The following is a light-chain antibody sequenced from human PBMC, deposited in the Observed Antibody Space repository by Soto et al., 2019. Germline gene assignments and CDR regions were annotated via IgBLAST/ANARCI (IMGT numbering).Light chain of an antibody. CDR3: QQRNNWIT. J-gene: IGKJ4*01. Sequence: EIVLTPSPATLSLSHGDRATLSCRASQSVNNYLAWYQQKPGQAPRLLIYDASNRATGIPARFSGSGSRTDFTLTISSLEPEDFAVYYCQQRNNWITFGGGTKVDIK. CDR2: DAS. CDR1: QSVNNY. V-gene: IGKV3-11*01.